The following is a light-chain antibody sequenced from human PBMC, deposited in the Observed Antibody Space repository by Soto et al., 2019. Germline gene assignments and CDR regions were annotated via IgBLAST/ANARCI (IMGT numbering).Light chain of an antibody. V-gene: IGLV2-14*03. Sequence: QSVLSQPPSVSGSPGQSITISCTGTSSDIGDSNYVSWYQQHPGKAPKLVIYDVSNRPSGVSNRFSGSKSANTASLTISGLQAEDEADYYCSSFRSSSTSYVFGTGTRSPS. CDR2: DVS. J-gene: IGLJ1*01. CDR1: SSDIGDSNY. CDR3: SSFRSSSTSYV.